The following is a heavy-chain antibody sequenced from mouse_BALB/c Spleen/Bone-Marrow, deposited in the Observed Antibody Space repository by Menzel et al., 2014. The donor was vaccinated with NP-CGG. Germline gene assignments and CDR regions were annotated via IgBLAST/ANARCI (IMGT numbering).Heavy chain of an antibody. CDR1: GYTFTSYV. CDR2: INPYNDNT. J-gene: IGHJ1*01. D-gene: IGHD2-2*01. CDR3: ARSLYGYDWYFDV. V-gene: IGHV1-14*01. Sequence: EVKLLESGPELVKPGASVKMSCKASGYTFTSYVMHWVEQKPGQGLEWIGNINPYNDNTKYNEKFKGKATLTSDKSSSTAYMELSSLTSEDSAVYYCARSLYGYDWYFDVWGAGTTVTVSS.